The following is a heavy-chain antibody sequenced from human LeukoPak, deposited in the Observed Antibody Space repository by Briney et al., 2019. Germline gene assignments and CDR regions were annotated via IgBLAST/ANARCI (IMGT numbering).Heavy chain of an antibody. CDR1: GGSFSGYY. CDR2: INHSGST. J-gene: IGHJ5*02. V-gene: IGHV4-34*01. Sequence: TSSETLSLTCAVYGGSFSGYYWSWIRQPPGKGLEWIGEINHSGSTNYNPSLKSRVTISVDTSKNQFSLKLSSVTAADTAVYYCARGRVFACSSTSCPGRADNWFDPWGQGTLVTVSS. CDR3: ARGRVFACSSTSCPGRADNWFDP. D-gene: IGHD2-2*01.